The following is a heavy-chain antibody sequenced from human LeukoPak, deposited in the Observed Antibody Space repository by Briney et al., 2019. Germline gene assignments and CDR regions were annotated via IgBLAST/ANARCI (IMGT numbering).Heavy chain of an antibody. V-gene: IGHV3-48*01. CDR3: ARGYSSAWYRLRDY. CDR1: GFTFSSYG. D-gene: IGHD6-19*01. Sequence: PGGSLRLSCAASGFTFSSYGMNWVRQAPGKGLEWVSYISGSSGTICYADSVKGRFTISRDNAENSLYLQMNSLRAEDTAVYFCARGYSSAWYRLRDYWGQGTLVTVSS. CDR2: ISGSSGTI. J-gene: IGHJ4*02.